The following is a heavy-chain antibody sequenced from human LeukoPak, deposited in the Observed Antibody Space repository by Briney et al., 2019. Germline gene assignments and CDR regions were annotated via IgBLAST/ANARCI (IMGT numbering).Heavy chain of an antibody. D-gene: IGHD1-26*01. CDR3: GRAQGATDY. Sequence: PSETLSLTCAVSGYSISSGYYWGWIRQPPGKGLEWIGSIYHSGSTYYYPSLKSRVTISLDTSNNQFSLKLTSVTAADTAVYYCGRAQGATDYWGQGTLVTVSS. CDR1: GYSISSGYY. V-gene: IGHV4-38-2*01. J-gene: IGHJ4*02. CDR2: IYHSGST.